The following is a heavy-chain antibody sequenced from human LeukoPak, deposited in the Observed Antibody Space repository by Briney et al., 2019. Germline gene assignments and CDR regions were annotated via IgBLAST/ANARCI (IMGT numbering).Heavy chain of an antibody. Sequence: SETLSLTCAVYGGSFSGYYWSCIRQPPGKGLEWIGEINHSGSTNYNPSLKSRVTISVDTSKNQFSLKLSSVTAADTAVYYCASYYASGSSRFDYWGQGTLVTVSS. D-gene: IGHD3-10*01. CDR1: GGSFSGYY. CDR3: ASYYASGSSRFDY. V-gene: IGHV4-34*01. J-gene: IGHJ4*02. CDR2: INHSGST.